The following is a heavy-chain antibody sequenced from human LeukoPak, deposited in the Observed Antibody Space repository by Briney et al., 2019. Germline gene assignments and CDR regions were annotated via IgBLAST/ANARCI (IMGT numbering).Heavy chain of an antibody. CDR3: ARGDYFHL. V-gene: IGHV5-51*01. CDR1: GYRFTSNW. J-gene: IGHJ4*02. CDR2: IYGGDSDT. D-gene: IGHD3-16*01. Sequence: AESLKISCKGSGYRFTSNWVAWVRQIPGKGLEWMGSIYGGDSDTRYSPSFQDQVTISADNSTSTSYLQWSSLKASDTAMYYCARGDYFHLWGQETRVTVSS.